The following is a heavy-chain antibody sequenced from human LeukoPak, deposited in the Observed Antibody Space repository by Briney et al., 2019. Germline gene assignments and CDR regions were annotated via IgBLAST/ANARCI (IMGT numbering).Heavy chain of an antibody. D-gene: IGHD2-2*01. J-gene: IGHJ4*02. CDR3: AREVGYCSSTSCHHADS. CDR1: GFTFSSYG. Sequence: PGGSLRLSCAASGFTFSSYGMHWVRQAPGKGLEWVAVIWYDGSNKYYADSVKGRFTISRDNSKNTLCLQMNSLRAEDTAVYYCAREVGYCSSTSCHHADSWGQGTLVTVSS. CDR2: IWYDGSNK. V-gene: IGHV3-33*01.